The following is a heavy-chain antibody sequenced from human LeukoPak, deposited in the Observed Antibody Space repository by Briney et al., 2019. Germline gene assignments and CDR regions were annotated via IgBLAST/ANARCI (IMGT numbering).Heavy chain of an antibody. D-gene: IGHD4-17*01. V-gene: IGHV4-38-2*02. Sequence: PSETLSLTCTVSGYSISSGYYWGWIRQPPGKGLEWIGSIYHSGSTYYNPSLKSRVTISVDTSKNQFSLKLSSVTAADTAVYYCARVYYGDYVNYWGQGTLVTVSS. CDR1: GYSISSGYY. CDR2: IYHSGST. CDR3: ARVYYGDYVNY. J-gene: IGHJ4*02.